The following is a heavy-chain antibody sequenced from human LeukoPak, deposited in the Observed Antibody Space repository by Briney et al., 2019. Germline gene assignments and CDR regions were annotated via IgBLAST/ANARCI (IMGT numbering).Heavy chain of an antibody. CDR1: GGSISRYY. CDR2: IYYSGST. CDR3: AREYDSSGYSYYFDY. V-gene: IGHV4-59*01. J-gene: IGHJ4*02. D-gene: IGHD3-22*01. Sequence: SETLSLTCTVSGGSISRYYWSWIRQPPGTGLEWIGYIYYSGSTNYNPSLKSRVTISVDTSKNQFSLKLSSVTAADTAVYYCAREYDSSGYSYYFDYWGQGTLVTVSS.